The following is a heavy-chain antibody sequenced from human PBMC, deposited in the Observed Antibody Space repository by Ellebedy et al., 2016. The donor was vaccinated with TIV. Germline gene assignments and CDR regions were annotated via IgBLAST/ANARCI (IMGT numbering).Heavy chain of an antibody. Sequence: PGGSLRLSCAASGFTFSSYSMNWVRQAPGKGLEWVSYISSSSSTIYYADSVKGRFTISRDNAKNSLYLQMNSLRAEDTAVYYCARPSTVGATLCFDHWGRGTLVTVSS. CDR1: GFTFSSYS. CDR2: ISSSSSTI. D-gene: IGHD1-26*01. CDR3: ARPSTVGATLCFDH. J-gene: IGHJ4*02. V-gene: IGHV3-48*01.